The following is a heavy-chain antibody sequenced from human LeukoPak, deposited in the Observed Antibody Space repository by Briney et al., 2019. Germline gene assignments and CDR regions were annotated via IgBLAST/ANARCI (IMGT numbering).Heavy chain of an antibody. CDR2: ISSSGGSI. CDR3: ARTYTGVDY. CDR1: GFTFSSHQ. V-gene: IGHV3-48*03. Sequence: PGGSLRLSCAASGFTFSSHQMNWVRQAPGKGLEWVSYISSSGGSIYYTDSLKGRFTISRDNAKNSVYLQMNSLRAEDTAVYYCARTYTGVDYWGQGTLVTVSS. D-gene: IGHD7-27*01. J-gene: IGHJ4*02.